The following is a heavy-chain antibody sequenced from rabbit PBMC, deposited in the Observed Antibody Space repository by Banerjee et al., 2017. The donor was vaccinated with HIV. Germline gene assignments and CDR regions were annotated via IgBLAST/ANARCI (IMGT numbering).Heavy chain of an antibody. Sequence: QEQLVESGGGLVQPEGSLTLTCKASGFDFSSNAMCWVRQAPGKGLELIGCINSGSGSAYYASWAKGRFTITSNTNQNTVDLKMTSLTAADTATYFCARDGYASGWEFNLWGPGTLVTVS. CDR3: ARDGYASGWEFNL. CDR2: INSGSGSA. CDR1: GFDFSSNA. J-gene: IGHJ4*01. V-gene: IGHV1S47*01. D-gene: IGHD6-1*01.